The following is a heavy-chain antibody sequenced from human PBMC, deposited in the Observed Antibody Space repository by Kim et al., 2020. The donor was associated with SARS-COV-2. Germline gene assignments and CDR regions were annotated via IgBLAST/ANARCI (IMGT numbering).Heavy chain of an antibody. V-gene: IGHV3-23*01. CDR1: GVTFGGKA. Sequence: GGSLRLSCAASGVTFGGKARSWACQAPGKGLEWVSTISDSGRNTHYADSVKGRFTISRDNSMNTLYLQMNSLRAEDTAVYYCDASDYWGQGTLVTVSS. CDR2: ISDSGRNT. J-gene: IGHJ4*02. CDR3: DASDY.